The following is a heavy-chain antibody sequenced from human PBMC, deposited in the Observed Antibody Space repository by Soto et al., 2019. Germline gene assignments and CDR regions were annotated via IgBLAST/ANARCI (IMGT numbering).Heavy chain of an antibody. CDR1: GGSFSGYY. J-gene: IGHJ4*02. D-gene: IGHD6-13*01. Sequence: SETLSLTCAVYGGSFSGYYWSWIRQPPGKGLEWIGEINHSGSTNYNPSLKSRVTISVDTSKNQFSLKLSSVTAADTAVYYCARAIAAAGRFDYWGQGTLVTVS. V-gene: IGHV4-34*01. CDR2: INHSGST. CDR3: ARAIAAAGRFDY.